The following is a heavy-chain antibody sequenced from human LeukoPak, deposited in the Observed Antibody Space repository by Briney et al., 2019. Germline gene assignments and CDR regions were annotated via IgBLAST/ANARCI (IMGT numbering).Heavy chain of an antibody. CDR1: GFTFSSHW. CDR2: IKQDGSEK. V-gene: IGHV3-7*01. D-gene: IGHD3-22*01. J-gene: IGHJ4*02. CDR3: ARGLAYYYDSSGLDY. Sequence: PGGVPRLSCAAPGFTFSSHWMSWGRQGPGEGVGWGAKIKQDGSEKYYVDSVKGRFTISRDNSKNTLYLQMNSLRAEDTAVYYCARGLAYYYDSSGLDYWGQGTLVTVSS.